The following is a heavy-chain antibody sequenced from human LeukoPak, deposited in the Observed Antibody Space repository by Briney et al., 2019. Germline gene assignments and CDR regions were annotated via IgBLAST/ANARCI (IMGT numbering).Heavy chain of an antibody. CDR1: GFTFSTYS. Sequence: GGSLRLSGAASGFTFSTYSMNWVRQSPGKGLEGVSSISTTSTYIYYEGSVKGRFTISRDNAKNSLYLQMNSLRAEDTAVYYCARPAYTAAYDLWGQGTMVTVSS. D-gene: IGHD3-16*01. CDR2: ISTTSTYI. V-gene: IGHV3-21*01. CDR3: ARPAYTAAYDL. J-gene: IGHJ3*01.